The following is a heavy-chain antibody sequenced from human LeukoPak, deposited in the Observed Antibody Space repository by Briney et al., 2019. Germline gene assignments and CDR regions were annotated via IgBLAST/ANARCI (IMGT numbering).Heavy chain of an antibody. CDR2: IYFGDSDT. V-gene: IGHV5-51*01. CDR1: GYSFTSYW. D-gene: IGHD1-7*01. J-gene: IGHJ4*02. CDR3: ARDGEAYGWNYAFDY. Sequence: GESLKISCKGSGYSFTSYWIVWVRQMPGKGLEWMGIIYFGDSDTRYSPSFQGQVTISADKSISTAYLQWSSLRAEDTAVYYCARDGEAYGWNYAFDYWGQGTLVTVSS.